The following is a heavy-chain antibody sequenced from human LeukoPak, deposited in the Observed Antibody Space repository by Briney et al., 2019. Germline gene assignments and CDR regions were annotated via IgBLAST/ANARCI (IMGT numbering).Heavy chain of an antibody. V-gene: IGHV5-51*01. D-gene: IGHD5-24*01. CDR2: IYLGDSDT. Sequence: GESLKISCKGSGYSFTSYWIGWVRQMPGKGLEWMGIIYLGDSDTRYSPSFQGQVTISADKSISTAYVQWTSLKASDTAMYYCARQGWLQYPHYWGQGTLVTVSS. CDR3: ARQGWLQYPHY. J-gene: IGHJ4*02. CDR1: GYSFTSYW.